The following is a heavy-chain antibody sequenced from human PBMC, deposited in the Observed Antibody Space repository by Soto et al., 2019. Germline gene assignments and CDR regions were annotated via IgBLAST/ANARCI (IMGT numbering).Heavy chain of an antibody. CDR3: ARQAGNPTDY. J-gene: IGHJ4*02. V-gene: IGHV4-34*01. Sequence: LXLTCAVYGGSFSGYYWSWFRQPPGKGLEWIGDINHIGSTNYNPSLKSRVTISVDTAKKEFSLRLSSVTAADTAVYYCARQAGNPTDYWGQGTLVTVSS. D-gene: IGHD1-1*01. CDR1: GGSFSGYY. CDR2: INHIGST.